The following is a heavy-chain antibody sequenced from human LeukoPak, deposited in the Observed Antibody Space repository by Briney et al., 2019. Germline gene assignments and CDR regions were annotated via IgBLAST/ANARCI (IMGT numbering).Heavy chain of an antibody. V-gene: IGHV1-69*04. Sequence: GASVKVSCKASGGTFSSYAISWVRQAPGQGLEWMGRIIPIFGIANYAQKFQGRVTITADKSTSTAYMELSSLRSEDTAVHYCARDRSSWYTEYYYYYGMDVWGQGTTVTVSS. CDR2: IIPIFGIA. J-gene: IGHJ6*02. CDR3: ARDRSSWYTEYYYYYGMDV. CDR1: GGTFSSYA. D-gene: IGHD6-13*01.